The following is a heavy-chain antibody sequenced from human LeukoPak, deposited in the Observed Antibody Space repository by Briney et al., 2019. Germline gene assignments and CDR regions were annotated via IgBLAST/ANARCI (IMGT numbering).Heavy chain of an antibody. J-gene: IGHJ4*02. Sequence: GGSLRPSCAASGFTFSSYWMSWVRQAPGKGLEWVANIKQDGSEKYYVDSVKGRFTISRDNAKNSLYLQMNSLRAEDTAVYYCVGGWYYFDYWGQGTLVTVSS. D-gene: IGHD2-15*01. CDR2: IKQDGSEK. CDR3: VGGWYYFDY. V-gene: IGHV3-7*01. CDR1: GFTFSSYW.